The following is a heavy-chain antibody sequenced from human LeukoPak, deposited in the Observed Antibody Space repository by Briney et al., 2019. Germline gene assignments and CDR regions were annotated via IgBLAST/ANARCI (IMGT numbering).Heavy chain of an antibody. CDR1: GGSFSGYY. Sequence: SETLSLTCAVYGGSFSGYYWSWIRPPPGKGLEWIGEINHSGSTNYNPSLKSRVTISVDTSKNQFSLKLSSVTAADTAVYYCARGRQLPYWGQGTLVTVSS. J-gene: IGHJ4*02. CDR3: ARGRQLPY. CDR2: INHSGST. D-gene: IGHD1-26*01. V-gene: IGHV4-34*01.